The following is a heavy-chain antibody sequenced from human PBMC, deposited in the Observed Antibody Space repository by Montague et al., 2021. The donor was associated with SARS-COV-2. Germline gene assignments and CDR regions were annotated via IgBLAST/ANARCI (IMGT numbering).Heavy chain of an antibody. V-gene: IGHV4-59*01. CDR3: VRDHAYGGPRGAFDI. Sequence: SETLSLTCTVSGGSITGYYWSWLRRSPGKGLEWIAYIYCCGAVNXNPSLVSRVTISTDTSKNQLSLKVNSVTAADTAVYYCVRDHAYGGPRGAFDIWGQGTVVTVSS. CDR2: IYCCGAV. D-gene: IGHD4-23*01. J-gene: IGHJ3*02. CDR1: GGSITGYY.